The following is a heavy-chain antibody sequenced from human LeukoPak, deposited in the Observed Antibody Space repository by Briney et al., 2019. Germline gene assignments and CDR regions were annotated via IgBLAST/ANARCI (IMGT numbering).Heavy chain of an antibody. J-gene: IGHJ4*02. CDR3: ARHEVGDYAFDY. CDR1: GGFISSYY. D-gene: IGHD4-17*01. V-gene: IGHV4-59*08. Sequence: SETLSLTCTVSGGFISSYYWSWIRQRPGKGLEWIGYIYYSGSTNYNPSLKSRVTISVDTSKNQFSLKLSSVTAADTAVYYCARHEVGDYAFDYWGQGTLVTVSS. CDR2: IYYSGST.